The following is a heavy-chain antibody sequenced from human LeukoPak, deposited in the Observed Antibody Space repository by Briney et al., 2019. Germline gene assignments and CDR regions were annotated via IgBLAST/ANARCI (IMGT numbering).Heavy chain of an antibody. D-gene: IGHD2-2*01. Sequence: GGSLRLSCAASRFTFSSYWMNWVRQAPAKGLVWVSRINSDGSSKQYADSVKGRFTISRDNAKNTLYLQMNSLRAEDTAVYYCARVLSSDCSSATCYSPFDIWGQGTMVTVSS. J-gene: IGHJ3*02. V-gene: IGHV3-74*01. CDR1: RFTFSSYW. CDR2: INSDGSSK. CDR3: ARVLSSDCSSATCYSPFDI.